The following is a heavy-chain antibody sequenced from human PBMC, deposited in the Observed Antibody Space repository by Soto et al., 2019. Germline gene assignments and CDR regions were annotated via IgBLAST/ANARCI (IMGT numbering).Heavy chain of an antibody. CDR1: GFTFSSYD. J-gene: IGHJ6*02. Sequence: EVQLVESGGGLVQPGGSLRLSCAASGFTFSSYDMHWVRQATGKGLEWVSAIGTAGDTYYPGSVKGRFTISRENAKNSLYVQMNSLRAGDTAVYYCARDLQYYGSGRWVGMDVWGQGTKVTVSS. V-gene: IGHV3-13*01. D-gene: IGHD3-10*01. CDR2: IGTAGDT. CDR3: ARDLQYYGSGRWVGMDV.